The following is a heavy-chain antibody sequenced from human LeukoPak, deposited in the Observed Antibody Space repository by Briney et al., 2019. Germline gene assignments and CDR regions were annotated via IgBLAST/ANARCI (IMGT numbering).Heavy chain of an antibody. V-gene: IGHV4-4*07. D-gene: IGHD4-23*01. CDR2: IYSSGST. CDR3: ERGGKATVVTM. Sequence: SETLSLTCTVSGGSINSYYGRWIRQPAGKGLEWIGRIYSSGSTNYNPSLKSRVSMSVDTSKNQFSLNLTSVTAADTAVYYCERGGKATVVTMWGQGILVTVSS. CDR1: GGSINSYY. J-gene: IGHJ4*02.